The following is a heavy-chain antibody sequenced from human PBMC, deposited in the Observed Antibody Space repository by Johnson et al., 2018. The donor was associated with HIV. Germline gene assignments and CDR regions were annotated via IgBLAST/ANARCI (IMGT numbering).Heavy chain of an antibody. CDR3: TRDVNDREWSSTSCSDAFHI. J-gene: IGHJ3*02. Sequence: VQLVESGGGLVQPGGSLRLSCAASGFIVSSNYMNWVRQAPGKGLEWVSGINWNGGSTGYADSVKGRFTISRDNAKNTLHLQMNSLRREDTAVYSCTRDVNDREWSSTSCSDAFHIWGQGTMVTVSS. V-gene: IGHV3-66*01. CDR1: GFIVSSNY. D-gene: IGHD2-2*01. CDR2: INWNGGST.